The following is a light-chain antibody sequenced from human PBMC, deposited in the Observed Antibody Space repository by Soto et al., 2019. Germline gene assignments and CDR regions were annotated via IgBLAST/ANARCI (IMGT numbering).Light chain of an antibody. CDR1: SSDVGGYNY. CDR2: EVS. V-gene: IGLV2-14*01. Sequence: QSALTQPASVSGSPGQAITISCTGTSSDVGGYNYVSWYQQHPGKAPKLMIYEVSNRPSGVSNRFSGSKSGNTASLTISGRQSEDEADYYGSSYTSSSTLVSGGGTKGTV. CDR3: SSYTSSSTLV. J-gene: IGLJ3*02.